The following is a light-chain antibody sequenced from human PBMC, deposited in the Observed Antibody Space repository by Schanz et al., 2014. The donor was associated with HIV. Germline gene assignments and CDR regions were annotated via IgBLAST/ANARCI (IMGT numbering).Light chain of an antibody. CDR3: QQYGSSPGT. J-gene: IGKJ1*01. V-gene: IGKV3-20*01. CDR1: QSVSSSY. Sequence: IVLTQSPGTLSLSPGERATLSCRASQSVSSSYLAWYQQKPGQAPRHLIYGASSRATGIPDRFSGSGSGTDFTLTISRLEPEDFAVYYCQQYGSSPGTFGQGTKVEIK. CDR2: GAS.